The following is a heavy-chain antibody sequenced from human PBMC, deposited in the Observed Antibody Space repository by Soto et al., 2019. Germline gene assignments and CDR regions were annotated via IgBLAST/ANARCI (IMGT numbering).Heavy chain of an antibody. V-gene: IGHV4-59*08. D-gene: IGHD3-9*01. J-gene: IGHJ5*02. CDR2: MHYSGST. CDR3: ARLEIYDLSTGYSPKMDR. Sequence: SETLSLTCTVSGGSIGYYYWSWIRQSPGKGLEWIGYMHYSGSTNYNPSLKSRVTISLDTSKNQISLELSSVTAADTAVYFCARLEIYDLSTGYSPKMDRWGQGTLVTVSS. CDR1: GGSIGYYY.